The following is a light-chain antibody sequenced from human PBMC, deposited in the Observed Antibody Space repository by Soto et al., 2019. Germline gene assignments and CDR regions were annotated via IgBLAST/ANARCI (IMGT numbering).Light chain of an antibody. CDR3: QQYGSSSYS. J-gene: IGKJ2*01. CDR1: QSISSSY. V-gene: IGKV3-20*01. Sequence: EIVLTQSPGTLSLSPGERATLSCRASQSISSSYLDWYQQKPGQAPRLLIYAASCRATGIPDRFSGSGSGTDFPLIVSRLEPEDFAVFYCQQYGSSSYSFGQGTQLEIK. CDR2: AAS.